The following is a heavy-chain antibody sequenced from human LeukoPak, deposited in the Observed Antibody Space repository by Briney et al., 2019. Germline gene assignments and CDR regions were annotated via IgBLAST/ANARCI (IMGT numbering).Heavy chain of an antibody. CDR1: GVSISSYY. CDR3: ARGALVVVAANYFDY. Sequence: MSSETLSLTCTVSGVSISSYYWSWIRQPPGKGLEGIGYIYYSGSTNYNPSLKSRVTISVDTSKNQFSLKLSSVTAADTAVYYCARGALVVVAANYFDYWGQGTLVTVSS. J-gene: IGHJ4*02. V-gene: IGHV4-59*01. CDR2: IYYSGST. D-gene: IGHD2-15*01.